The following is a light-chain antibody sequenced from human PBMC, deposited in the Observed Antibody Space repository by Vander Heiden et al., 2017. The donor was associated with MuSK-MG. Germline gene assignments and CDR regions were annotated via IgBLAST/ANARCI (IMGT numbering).Light chain of an antibody. CDR1: QRFTTY. Sequence: DIQMTQSPSSLSASVGDRVTITCRASQRFTTYLNWYQHKPGKAPKLLINSASTLQEGVPSRFSGSGSGPDFTLTISSLQPEDFATYYCQQGYNSPYTFGQGTKLEI. J-gene: IGKJ2*01. V-gene: IGKV1-39*01. CDR3: QQGYNSPYT. CDR2: SAS.